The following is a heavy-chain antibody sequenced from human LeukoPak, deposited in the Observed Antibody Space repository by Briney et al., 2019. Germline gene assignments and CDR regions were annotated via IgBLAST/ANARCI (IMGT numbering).Heavy chain of an antibody. CDR3: ARLGDGDNLRYFDY. J-gene: IGHJ4*02. D-gene: IGHD5-24*01. CDR1: GDSISGNY. CDR2: IYYSGST. Sequence: SETLSLTCTVSGDSISGNYWTCIRQPPGKGLEWIGYIYYSGSTNYNASLKSRVTISVDTSKNQFSLKLSSVTAADTAVYYCARLGDGDNLRYFDYWGQGTLVTVSS. V-gene: IGHV4-59*08.